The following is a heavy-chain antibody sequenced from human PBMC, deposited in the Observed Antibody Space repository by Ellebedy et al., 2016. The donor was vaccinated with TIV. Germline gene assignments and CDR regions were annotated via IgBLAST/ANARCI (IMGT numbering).Heavy chain of an antibody. CDR1: GYTFIKYG. CDR3: ARDPGGPAPGYDF. J-gene: IGHJ4*02. V-gene: IGHV1-18*04. D-gene: IGHD6-13*01. CDR2: ISSYSGNT. Sequence: AASVKVSCKTSGYTFIKYGIGWVRQAPGQGLEWMGWISSYSGNTYYIQKLQGRVTMTTDRSTTTAYMELRGLRSDDTAGYYCARDPGGPAPGYDFWGQGTRVTVSS.